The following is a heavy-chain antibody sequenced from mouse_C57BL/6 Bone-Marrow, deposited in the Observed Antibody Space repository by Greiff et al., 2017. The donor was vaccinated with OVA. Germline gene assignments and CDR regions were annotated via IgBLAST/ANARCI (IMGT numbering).Heavy chain of an antibody. Sequence: QVTLKECGPGILQSSQTLSLTCSFSGFSLSTSGMGVSWIRQPSGKGLEWLAHIYWDDAKRYNPSLKSRLTISKDTSRNQVCIKITSVDTADTATYYCARRGPYYLDDWGQGTTLTVSS. CDR3: ARRGPYYLDD. CDR2: IYWDDAK. J-gene: IGHJ2*01. V-gene: IGHV8-12*01. CDR1: GFSLSTSGMG.